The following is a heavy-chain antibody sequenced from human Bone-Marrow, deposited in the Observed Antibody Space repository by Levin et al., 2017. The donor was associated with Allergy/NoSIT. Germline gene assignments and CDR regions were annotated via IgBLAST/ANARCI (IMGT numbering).Heavy chain of an antibody. D-gene: IGHD6-6*01. CDR2: IDHSGST. CDR1: GGSFSAYY. J-gene: IGHJ4*02. Sequence: SETLSLTCAVYGGSFSAYYWSWIRQSPGKGLEWIGEIDHSGSTTYNPSLESRVTISVDTSKNQFSLKLKSLTAADTGLYFCARQEVNTSSWYFDKWGQGTLVTVSS. V-gene: IGHV4-34*01. CDR3: ARQEVNTSSWYFDK.